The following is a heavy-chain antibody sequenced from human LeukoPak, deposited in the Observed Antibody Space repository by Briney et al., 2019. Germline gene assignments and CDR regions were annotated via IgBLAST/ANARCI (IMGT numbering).Heavy chain of an antibody. Sequence: PGGSLRLSCAASGFTFSSYSMNWVRQAPGKGLEWVANIKQDGSEKYYVDSVKGRFTISRDNAKNSLYLQMNSLRAEDTAVYYCARAELGIIGASAFDIWGQGTMVTVSS. J-gene: IGHJ3*02. CDR1: GFTFSSYS. V-gene: IGHV3-7*01. CDR2: IKQDGSEK. D-gene: IGHD7-27*01. CDR3: ARAELGIIGASAFDI.